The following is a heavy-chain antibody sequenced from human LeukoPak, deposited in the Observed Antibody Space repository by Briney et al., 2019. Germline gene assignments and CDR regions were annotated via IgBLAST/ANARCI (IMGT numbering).Heavy chain of an antibody. CDR1: GFAFDEYP. D-gene: IGHD6-13*01. Sequence: PGGSLRLSCAASGFAFDEYPMQWVRQAPGKGLEWVSGIGYDSGTTGYADSVKGRFTISRDNAKNSLYLQMNSLRAEDTAVYYCAKQIAAAVRSDYWGQGTLVTVSS. V-gene: IGHV3-9*01. CDR3: AKQIAAAVRSDY. CDR2: IGYDSGTT. J-gene: IGHJ4*02.